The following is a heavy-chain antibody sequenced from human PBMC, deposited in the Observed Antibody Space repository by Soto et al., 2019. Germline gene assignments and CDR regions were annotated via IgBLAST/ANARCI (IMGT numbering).Heavy chain of an antibody. CDR3: ARGDGYNLGY. D-gene: IGHD5-12*01. V-gene: IGHV1-2*04. CDR2: INPNSGGT. CDR1: GYTFTGYY. Sequence: ASVKVSCKASGYTFTGYYMHWVRQAPGQGLEWMGWINPNSGGTNYAQKFQGWVTMTRDTSTSTAYMELSSLRSEDTAVYYCARGDGYNLGYWGQGTLVTVSS. J-gene: IGHJ4*02.